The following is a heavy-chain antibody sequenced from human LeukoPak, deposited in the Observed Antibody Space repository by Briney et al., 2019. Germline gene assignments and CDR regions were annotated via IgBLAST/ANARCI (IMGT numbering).Heavy chain of an antibody. CDR2: IIPIFGTA. J-gene: IGHJ4*02. CDR1: GGTFSSYA. D-gene: IGHD3-3*01. V-gene: IGHV1-69*13. Sequence: SVKVSCKASGGTFSSYAISWVRQAPGQGLEWMGGIIPIFGTANYAQKFQGRVTITADESTSTAYMELSSLRSEDTAVYYCARDLVKRGDFWSGFYFDYWGQGTLVTVSS. CDR3: ARDLVKRGDFWSGFYFDY.